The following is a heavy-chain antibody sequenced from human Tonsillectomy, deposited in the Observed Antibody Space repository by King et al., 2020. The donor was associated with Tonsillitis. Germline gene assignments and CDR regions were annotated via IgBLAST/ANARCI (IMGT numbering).Heavy chain of an antibody. CDR2: ISSSSSTI. V-gene: IGHV3-48*01. CDR1: GFTFSSYS. J-gene: IGHJ6*02. D-gene: IGHD6-13*01. Sequence: VQLVESGGGLVQPGGSLRLSCAASGFTFSSYSMNWVRQAPGKGLEWVSYISSSSSTIYYADSVKGRFTISRDNAKNSLYLQMNSLRAEDTDVYYCARMRGREQLVVYYYYGMDVWGQGTTVTVSS. CDR3: ARMRGREQLVVYYYYGMDV.